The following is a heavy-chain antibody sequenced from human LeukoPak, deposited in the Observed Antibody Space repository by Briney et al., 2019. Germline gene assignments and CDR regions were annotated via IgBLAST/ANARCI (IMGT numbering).Heavy chain of an antibody. D-gene: IGHD2-2*01. J-gene: IGHJ6*02. V-gene: IGHV3-21*01. CDR3: ARVGGYCSSTSCYDLHYYYYGMDV. CDR2: ISSSSSYI. Sequence: PGGSLRLSCAASGFTFSSYSMNWVRQAPGKGLEWVSSISSSSSYIYYADSVKGRFTISRDNAKNSLYLQMNSLRAEDTAVYYCARVGGYCSSTSCYDLHYYYYGMDVWGQGTTVTVSS. CDR1: GFTFSSYS.